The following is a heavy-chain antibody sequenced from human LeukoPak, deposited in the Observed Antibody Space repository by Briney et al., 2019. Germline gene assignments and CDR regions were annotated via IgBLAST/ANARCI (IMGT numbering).Heavy chain of an antibody. V-gene: IGHV1-69*13. J-gene: IGHJ3*02. CDR2: IIPIFGTA. Sequence: SVKVSCKASGGTFISYAISWVRQAPGQGLEWMGGIIPIFGTASYAQKFQGRVTITADESTSTAYMELSSLRSEDTAVYYCARGGDYYYDSSGDAFDIWGQGTMVTVSS. CDR3: ARGGDYYYDSSGDAFDI. D-gene: IGHD3-22*01. CDR1: GGTFISYA.